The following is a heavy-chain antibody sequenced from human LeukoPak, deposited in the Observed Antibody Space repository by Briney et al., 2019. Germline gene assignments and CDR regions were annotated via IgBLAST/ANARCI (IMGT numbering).Heavy chain of an antibody. CDR2: IYYSGST. Sequence: SETLSLTCTVSGGSISSYYWSWTRQPPGKGLEWIGYIYYSGSTNYNPPLKSRVTMSVDTSKNQFSLKLSSVTAADTAVYYCAREASPPDNWFDPWGQGTLVTVSS. D-gene: IGHD6-6*01. J-gene: IGHJ5*02. CDR1: GGSISSYY. CDR3: AREASPPDNWFDP. V-gene: IGHV4-59*12.